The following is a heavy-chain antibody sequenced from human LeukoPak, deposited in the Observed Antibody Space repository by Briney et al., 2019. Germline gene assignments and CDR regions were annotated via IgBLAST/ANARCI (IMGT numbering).Heavy chain of an antibody. CDR3: VRTKDRYCSGGSCLVGAFDI. CDR1: GFTFSSYA. V-gene: IGHV3-64D*09. CDR2: ISSNGGST. D-gene: IGHD2-15*01. Sequence: GGSLRLSCSASGFTFSSYAMHWVRQAPGKGLEYVSAISSNGGSTYYADSVKGRFTISRDNSKNTLYLQMSSLRAEDTAVYYCVRTKDRYCSGGSCLVGAFDIWGQGTMVTVSS. J-gene: IGHJ3*02.